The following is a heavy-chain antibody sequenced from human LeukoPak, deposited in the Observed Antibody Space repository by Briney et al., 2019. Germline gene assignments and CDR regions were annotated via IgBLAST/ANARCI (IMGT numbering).Heavy chain of an antibody. V-gene: IGHV3-7*01. CDR3: AKTGERDY. Sequence: GGSLRLSCAASGFPFTSHWLSWFRQSPGRGLEWVAHINSDGSEKNYVDSVKGRFTIPRDNARNSQFLQMNSLRDEDTAVYYCAKTGERDYWGRGTLVTVSS. D-gene: IGHD7-27*01. J-gene: IGHJ4*02. CDR2: INSDGSEK. CDR1: GFPFTSHW.